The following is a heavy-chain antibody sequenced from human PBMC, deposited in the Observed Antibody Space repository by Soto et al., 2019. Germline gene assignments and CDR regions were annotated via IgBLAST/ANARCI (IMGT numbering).Heavy chain of an antibody. Sequence: QVQLVQSGAEVKKPGSSVKVSCKASGGTFSSYAISWVRQAPGQGLEWMGGIIPIFGTANYAQKFQGRVTXTADESTXTXXMELSSLRSEDTAVYYCARDGPPGYCSSTSCYITWGQGTLVTVSS. CDR3: ARDGPPGYCSSTSCYIT. CDR2: IIPIFGTA. V-gene: IGHV1-69*01. D-gene: IGHD2-2*02. CDR1: GGTFSSYA. J-gene: IGHJ5*02.